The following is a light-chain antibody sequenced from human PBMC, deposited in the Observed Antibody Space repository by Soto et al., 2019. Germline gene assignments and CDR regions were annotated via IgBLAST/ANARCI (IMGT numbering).Light chain of an antibody. V-gene: IGKV1-5*01. CDR3: QHYKMYSTWT. CDR2: DVS. Sequence: DIQLTQSPSTGSAYVGDSVTITCRASQSITTWLAWYQQRPGKAPKLLIYDVSSLQSGVPSRFSGSGSGTELTLTISSLQTDDFATYGCQHYKMYSTWTFGQGTKVDIK. CDR1: QSITTW. J-gene: IGKJ1*01.